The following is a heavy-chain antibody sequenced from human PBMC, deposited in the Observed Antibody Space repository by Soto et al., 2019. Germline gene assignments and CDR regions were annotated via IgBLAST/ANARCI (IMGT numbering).Heavy chain of an antibody. CDR3: ARVERGTATTVVDAFDI. Sequence: QVQLQQWGAGLLKPSETLSLTCAVYGGFVTSGSYYWSWIRQPPGKGLEWIGEMSHSGGTHFNPSLKGRVTVSVDTSKNQFTLKMSSVTAADTALYYCARVERGTATTVVDAFDICGPGTMVTVSS. D-gene: IGHD1-1*01. V-gene: IGHV4-34*01. CDR1: GGFVTSGSYY. CDR2: MSHSGGT. J-gene: IGHJ3*02.